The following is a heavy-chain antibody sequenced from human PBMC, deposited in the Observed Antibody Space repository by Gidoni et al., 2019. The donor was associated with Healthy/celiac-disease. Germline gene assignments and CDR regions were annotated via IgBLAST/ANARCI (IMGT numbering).Heavy chain of an antibody. V-gene: IGHV3-33*01. Sequence: QVQLVESGGGVVQPGRSLRLSCAASGFPFSCYGMHWVRQAPGKGLEWVAVIWYDGSNKDYADSVKGRFTISRDNSKNTLYLQMNSRRAEDTAVYYCARDLITMVRGPYYYGMDVWGQRTTVTVSS. CDR1: GFPFSCYG. D-gene: IGHD3-10*01. CDR2: IWYDGSNK. CDR3: ARDLITMVRGPYYYGMDV. J-gene: IGHJ6*02.